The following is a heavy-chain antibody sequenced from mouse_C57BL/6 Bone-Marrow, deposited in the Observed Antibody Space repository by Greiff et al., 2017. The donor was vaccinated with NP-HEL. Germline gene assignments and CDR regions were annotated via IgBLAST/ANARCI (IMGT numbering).Heavy chain of an antibody. CDR2: IRNKANGYTT. V-gene: IGHV7-3*01. CDR3: ARVPNCGFDY. Sequence: EVKLMESGGGLVQPGGSLSLSCAASGFTFTDYYMSWVRQPPGKALEWLGFIRNKANGYTTEYSASVKGRFTISRDNSQSILYLQMNALGAEDSATYYCARVPNCGFDYWGQGTTLTVSS. D-gene: IGHD4-1*01. J-gene: IGHJ2*01. CDR1: GFTFTDYY.